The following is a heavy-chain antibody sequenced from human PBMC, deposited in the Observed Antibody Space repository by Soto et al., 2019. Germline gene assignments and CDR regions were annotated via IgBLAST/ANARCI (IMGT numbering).Heavy chain of an antibody. J-gene: IGHJ6*02. Sequence: SETLSLTCAVYGGSFSGYYWSWIRQPPGKGLEWIGEINHSGSTNYNPSLKSRVTISVDTSKNQFSLKLSSVTAADTAVYYCARAVIGSSKQQLVRPPSYYYGMDVWGQGTTVTVS. CDR1: GGSFSGYY. CDR3: ARAVIGSSKQQLVRPPSYYYGMDV. CDR2: INHSGST. V-gene: IGHV4-34*01. D-gene: IGHD6-13*01.